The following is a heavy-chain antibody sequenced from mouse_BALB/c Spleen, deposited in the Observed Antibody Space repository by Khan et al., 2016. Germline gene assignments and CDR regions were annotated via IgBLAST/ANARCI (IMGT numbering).Heavy chain of an antibody. V-gene: IGHV10-1*02. D-gene: IGHD1-1*01. J-gene: IGHJ4*01. Sequence: EVQLVESGGGLVQPKGSLKLSCAASGFTFNTYAMNWVRQAPGKGLEWVARIRSKSNNYATYYADSVKDRFTISRDDSKSMLHLQMNNLKTEDTAVYYCVRHVVAKDYAMDYWGQGTSVTVSS. CDR1: GFTFNTYA. CDR2: IRSKSNNYAT. CDR3: VRHVVAKDYAMDY.